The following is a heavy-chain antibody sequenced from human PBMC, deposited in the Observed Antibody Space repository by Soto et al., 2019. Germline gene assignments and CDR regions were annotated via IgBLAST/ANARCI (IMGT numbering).Heavy chain of an antibody. D-gene: IGHD3-22*01. CDR2: IIPIFGTA. Sequence: ASVKVSCKASGGTFSSYAISWVRQAPGQGLEWMGGIIPIFGTANYAQKFQGRVTITADESTSTAYMELSSLRSEDTAVYYCARDHYYDSSGYYFHYWGQGTLVTVSS. CDR1: GGTFSSYA. CDR3: ARDHYYDSSGYYFHY. V-gene: IGHV1-69*13. J-gene: IGHJ4*02.